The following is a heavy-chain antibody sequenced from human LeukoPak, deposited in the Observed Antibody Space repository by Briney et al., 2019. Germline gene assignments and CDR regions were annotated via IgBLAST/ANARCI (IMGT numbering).Heavy chain of an antibody. V-gene: IGHV3-23*01. CDR3: AKWGDYDVLTGYYVSDF. D-gene: IGHD3-9*01. Sequence: GASLRLSCAASGFIFSNYAMYWVRQAPGKGLEWVSAISGGSNNTYYADSVKGRFTISRDSSKNTLYLQMNSLRADDTAVYYCAKWGDYDVLTGYYVSDFWGQGTLVTVSS. CDR1: GFIFSNYA. J-gene: IGHJ4*02. CDR2: ISGGSNNT.